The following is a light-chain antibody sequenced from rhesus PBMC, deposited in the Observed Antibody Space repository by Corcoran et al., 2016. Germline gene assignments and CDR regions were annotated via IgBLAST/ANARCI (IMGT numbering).Light chain of an antibody. V-gene: IGLV2-32*02. CDR2: DVS. CDR1: SSDIGGYNY. Sequence: QAALTQPRSVSGSPGQSVTISCTGTSSDIGGYNYVSWYQQHPGTVPKLIIYDVSKWPSGVSDRFSGSRSGNTASLTISGLQAEDEADYYCSSYAGRDIYIFGTGTRVTVL. CDR3: SSYAGRDIYI. J-gene: IGLJ1*01.